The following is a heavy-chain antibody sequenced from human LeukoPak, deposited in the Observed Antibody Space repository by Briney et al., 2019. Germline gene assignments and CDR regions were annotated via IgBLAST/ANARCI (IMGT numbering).Heavy chain of an antibody. CDR1: GFTFSSYS. CDR2: ISSSSSYI. J-gene: IGHJ4*02. CDR3: ARDPASRGYSGYDMDY. V-gene: IGHV3-21*01. Sequence: GGSLRLSCAASGFTFSSYSMNWDRQAPGKGLEWVSSISSSSSYIYYADSVKGRFTISRDNAKNSLYLQMNSLRAEDTAVYYCARDPASRGYSGYDMDYWGQGTLVTVSS. D-gene: IGHD5-12*01.